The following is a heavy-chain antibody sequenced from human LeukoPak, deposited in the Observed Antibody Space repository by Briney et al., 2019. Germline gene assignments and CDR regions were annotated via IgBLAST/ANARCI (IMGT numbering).Heavy chain of an antibody. CDR2: ISGSGGST. J-gene: IGHJ4*02. Sequence: GGSLRLSCAASGFTFSNYAMSWVRQAPGKGLEWVSAISGSGGSTYYADSVKGRFTISRDYSKNTLYLQMNSLRAEDTAVYYCAKGRDYYGSGPTGYDYWGQGTLVTASS. V-gene: IGHV3-23*01. CDR1: GFTFSNYA. D-gene: IGHD3-10*01. CDR3: AKGRDYYGSGPTGYDY.